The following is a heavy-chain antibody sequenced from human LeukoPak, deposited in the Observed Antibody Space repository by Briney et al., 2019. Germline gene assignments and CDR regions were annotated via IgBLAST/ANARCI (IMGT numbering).Heavy chain of an antibody. J-gene: IGHJ3*02. Sequence: QSGRSLRLSCAASGFTFSSYGMHWVRQAPGKGLEWVAVISYDGSNKYYADSVKGRFTISRDNSKNTLYLQMNSLRAEDTALYYCAKDHRESDAFDIWGQGTMVTVSS. V-gene: IGHV3-30*18. CDR1: GFTFSSYG. CDR2: ISYDGSNK. CDR3: AKDHRESDAFDI. D-gene: IGHD3-10*01.